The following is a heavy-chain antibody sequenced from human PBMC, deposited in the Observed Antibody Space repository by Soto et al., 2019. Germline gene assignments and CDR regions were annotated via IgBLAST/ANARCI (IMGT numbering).Heavy chain of an antibody. CDR3: AKGGVTRSYYYAMDV. Sequence: EVQLLESEGCLVQPGKSLRLSCAASGFIFSDYAMNWVRQAPGKGLEWVSALSGSGSSTYYADSVKGRFTISRDNLKNTVSLQMDNLTVEDTAVYYCAKGGVTRSYYYAMDVWGQGTTVTVSS. J-gene: IGHJ6*02. CDR1: GFIFSDYA. CDR2: LSGSGSST. V-gene: IGHV3-23*01.